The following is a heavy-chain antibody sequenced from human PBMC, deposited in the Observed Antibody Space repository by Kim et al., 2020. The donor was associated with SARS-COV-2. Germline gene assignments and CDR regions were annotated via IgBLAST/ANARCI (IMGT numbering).Heavy chain of an antibody. Sequence: AGSMKGRFTITRNNDKNSLYLQMNSLRAEDTAVYYCAREDGDYGVYYFDYWGQGTLVTVSS. J-gene: IGHJ4*01. V-gene: IGHV3-48*03. CDR3: AREDGDYGVYYFDY. D-gene: IGHD4-17*01.